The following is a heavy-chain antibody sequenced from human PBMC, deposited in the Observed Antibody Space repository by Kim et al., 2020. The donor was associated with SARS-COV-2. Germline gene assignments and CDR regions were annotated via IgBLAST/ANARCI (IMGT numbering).Heavy chain of an antibody. V-gene: IGHV1-69*13. CDR1: GGTFSSYA. D-gene: IGHD2-2*01. Sequence: SVKVSCKASGGTFSSYAISWVRQAPGQGLEWMGGIIPIFGTANYAQKFQGRVTITADESTSTAYMELSSLRSEDTAVYYCAKGDIVVVPAAPGFPDPKYYYYGMDVWGQGTTVTVSS. CDR2: IIPIFGTA. J-gene: IGHJ6*02. CDR3: AKGDIVVVPAAPGFPDPKYYYYGMDV.